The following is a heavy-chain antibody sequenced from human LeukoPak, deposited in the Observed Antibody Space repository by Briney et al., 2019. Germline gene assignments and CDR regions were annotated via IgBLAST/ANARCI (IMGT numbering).Heavy chain of an antibody. V-gene: IGHV3-11*05. Sequence: GGSLRLSCAASGFALSDYYMSWIRQAPGKGLEWVSYISSSSIYTNYADSVKGRFTISRDNAKNSLYLQMNSLRAEDTALYYCARDLHYYVAMDVWGQGTTVTVSS. CDR3: ARDLHYYVAMDV. CDR1: GFALSDYY. D-gene: IGHD3-10*02. CDR2: ISSSSIYT. J-gene: IGHJ6*02.